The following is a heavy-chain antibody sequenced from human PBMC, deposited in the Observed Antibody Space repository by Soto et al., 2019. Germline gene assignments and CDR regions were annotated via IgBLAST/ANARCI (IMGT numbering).Heavy chain of an antibody. J-gene: IGHJ3*02. Sequence: QVQLQESGPGLVKPSQTLSLTCTVSGGSISSGDYYWSWIRQPPGKGLEWIGYIYYSGSTYYKSSLKGRVIISIDTSKNQFALKLSSVTAADTAVYYCARKGWPDVFDIWGQGAMVTVSS. V-gene: IGHV4-30-4*01. CDR2: IYYSGST. CDR1: GGSISSGDYY. CDR3: ARKGWPDVFDI.